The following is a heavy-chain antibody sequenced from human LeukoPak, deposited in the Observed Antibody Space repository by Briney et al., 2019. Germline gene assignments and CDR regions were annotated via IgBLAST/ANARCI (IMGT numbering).Heavy chain of an antibody. Sequence: PGGPLRLSCAPSGFPFSSYSMHWVRQAPGKGLEWVSSISTSSSYIYYADSVKGRFTVSRDNAKNSLYLQMNSLRAEDTAVYYCARDRGDGYKHFDNWGQGTLVTVSS. D-gene: IGHD5-24*01. CDR3: ARDRGDGYKHFDN. CDR1: GFPFSSYS. J-gene: IGHJ4*02. CDR2: ISTSSSYI. V-gene: IGHV3-21*01.